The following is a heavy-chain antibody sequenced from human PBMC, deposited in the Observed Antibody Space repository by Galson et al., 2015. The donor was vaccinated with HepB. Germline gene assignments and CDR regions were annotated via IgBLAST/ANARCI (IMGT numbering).Heavy chain of an antibody. J-gene: IGHJ4*02. CDR2: ISSSGSTI. CDR1: GFTFSDYY. D-gene: IGHD2-2*01. Sequence: SLRLSCAASGFTFSDYYMSWIRQAPGKGLEWVSHISSSGSTIYYADSVKGRFTISRDNAKNSLYLQMNSLRAEDTAVYYCARGKFSTSPRPHFDYWGQGTLVTVSS. CDR3: ARGKFSTSPRPHFDY. V-gene: IGHV3-11*01.